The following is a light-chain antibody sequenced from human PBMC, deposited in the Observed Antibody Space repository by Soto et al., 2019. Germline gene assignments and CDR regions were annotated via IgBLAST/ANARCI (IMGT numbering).Light chain of an antibody. Sequence: DSQMTQSPSSLSASVGLRFTITCRASQSITNSLNWYQHKPGKAPHIMIYAASSLQSGVPSRFSGSGYGTDFNLTIDSLQTDDFATYYCQQTYITPYTFGQGTRLEIK. J-gene: IGKJ5*01. V-gene: IGKV1-39*01. CDR2: AAS. CDR3: QQTYITPYT. CDR1: QSITNS.